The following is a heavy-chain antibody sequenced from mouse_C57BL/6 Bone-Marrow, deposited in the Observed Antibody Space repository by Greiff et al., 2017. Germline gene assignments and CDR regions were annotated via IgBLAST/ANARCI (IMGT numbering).Heavy chain of an antibody. Sequence: VQLQQSGAELVKPGASVKLSCTASGFNIKDSYMHWVKQRTEQGLEWIGRIDPEDGETKYAPNFQGKATITADTSSNTAYLQLSSLTSEDTAVYYCARSSYYYVSSIDYWGQGTTLTVSP. CDR2: IDPEDGET. D-gene: IGHD1-1*01. J-gene: IGHJ2*01. CDR1: GFNIKDSY. V-gene: IGHV14-2*01. CDR3: ARSSYYYVSSIDY.